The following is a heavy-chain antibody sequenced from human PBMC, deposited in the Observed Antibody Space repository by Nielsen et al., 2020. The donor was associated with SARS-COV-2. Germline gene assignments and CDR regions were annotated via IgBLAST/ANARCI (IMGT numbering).Heavy chain of an antibody. V-gene: IGHV3-33*01. D-gene: IGHD1-1*01. Sequence: GGSLRLSCAASGFTFSSFAMHWVRQAPGKGLEWVAVIWFDGRNKYYADSVKGRFTISRDNSKNTLYLQMNSLRAEDTAVYYCASPPSNDTDWTFMDYWGQGTLVTVSS. CDR1: GFTFSSFA. J-gene: IGHJ4*02. CDR2: IWFDGRNK. CDR3: ASPPSNDTDWTFMDY.